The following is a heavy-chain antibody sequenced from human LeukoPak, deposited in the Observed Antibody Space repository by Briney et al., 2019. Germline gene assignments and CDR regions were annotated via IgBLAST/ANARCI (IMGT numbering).Heavy chain of an antibody. V-gene: IGHV3-21*01. CDR3: ARDTAFDY. CDR1: GFTFRSYS. J-gene: IGHJ4*02. D-gene: IGHD5-18*01. CDR2: MSVNSGLI. Sequence: PGGSLRLSCAASGFTFRSYSMNWVRQAPGKGLEWVSSMSVNSGLIYYAESVKGRFTISRDNAKNSLYLQMNSLRAEDTAVYYCARDTAFDYWGQGTLVTVSS.